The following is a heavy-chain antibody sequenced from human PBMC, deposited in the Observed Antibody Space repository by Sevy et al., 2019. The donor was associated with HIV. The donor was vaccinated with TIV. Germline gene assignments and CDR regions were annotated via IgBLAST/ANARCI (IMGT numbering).Heavy chain of an antibody. J-gene: IGHJ4*02. Sequence: SETLSLTCTVSGGSSSSYFWNWIRQPPGKGLEWIGYIYYSGSTYYNPSLKSRVTISVDTSKNQLSLKLTSVTAADSAVYYCATMASGSNYFDFWGQGTLVTVSS. V-gene: IGHV4-59*01. CDR3: ATMASGSNYFDF. CDR1: GGSSSSYF. D-gene: IGHD3-10*01. CDR2: IYYSGST.